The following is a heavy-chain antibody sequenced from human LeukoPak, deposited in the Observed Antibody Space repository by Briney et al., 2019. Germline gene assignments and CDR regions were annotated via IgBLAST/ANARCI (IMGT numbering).Heavy chain of an antibody. Sequence: PGGSLRLSCSASGFTFSTYWMHWVRQAPGKGLVWVSRINSDGSSTVYADSVKGRFTISRDNAKNTLYLQMNSLRAEDTAVYHCARGRYYGMDVWGQGTTVTVSS. CDR1: GFTFSTYW. CDR3: ARGRYYGMDV. V-gene: IGHV3-74*01. J-gene: IGHJ6*02. CDR2: INSDGSST.